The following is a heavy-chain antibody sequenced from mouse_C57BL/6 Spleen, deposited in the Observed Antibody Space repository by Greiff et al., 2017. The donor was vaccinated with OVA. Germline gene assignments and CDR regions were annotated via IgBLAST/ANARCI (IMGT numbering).Heavy chain of an antibody. V-gene: IGHV5-16*01. Sequence: EVMLVESEGGLVQPGSSMKLSCTASGFTFSDYYMAWVRQVPEKGLEWVANINYDGSSTYYLDSLKSRFIISRDNAKNILYLQMSSLKSEDTATYYCARDGYHLYWYFDVWGTGTTVTVSS. D-gene: IGHD2-2*01. CDR3: ARDGYHLYWYFDV. CDR2: INYDGSST. CDR1: GFTFSDYY. J-gene: IGHJ1*03.